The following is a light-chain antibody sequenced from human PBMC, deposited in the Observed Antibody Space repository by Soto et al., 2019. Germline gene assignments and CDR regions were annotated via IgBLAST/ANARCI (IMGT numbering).Light chain of an antibody. J-gene: IGKJ1*01. Sequence: EIVMTQSPASLSVSPGESASLSCRASQSVRRSLAWYQQKPGQAPRLLVYEASTGATGFPTRFSGSGSGTEFTLTISSLQSEDSAVYYCQQYSNWPRTFGQGTKVDIK. CDR2: EAS. CDR3: QQYSNWPRT. V-gene: IGKV3-15*01. CDR1: QSVRRS.